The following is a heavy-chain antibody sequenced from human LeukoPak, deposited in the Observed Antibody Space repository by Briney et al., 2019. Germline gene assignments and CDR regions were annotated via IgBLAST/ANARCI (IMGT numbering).Heavy chain of an antibody. Sequence: ASVKVSCKASGGIFSSHTISWVRQAPGQGLEWMGRIIPMLGMKNYAQKFQGRVTITADISTNTVYMDLSSLKSDDTAVYYCARGLLVGNTGYYFDYWGQGTLVTVSS. V-gene: IGHV1-69*02. CDR2: IIPMLGMK. J-gene: IGHJ4*02. CDR3: ARGLLVGNTGYYFDY. D-gene: IGHD1-26*01. CDR1: GGIFSSHT.